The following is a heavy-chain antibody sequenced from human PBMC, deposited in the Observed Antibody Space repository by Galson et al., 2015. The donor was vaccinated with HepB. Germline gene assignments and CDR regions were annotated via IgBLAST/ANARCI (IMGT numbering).Heavy chain of an antibody. CDR3: AKDSGSSSTGGHYYYYGMDV. CDR1: GFTFSSFG. V-gene: IGHV3-30*18. J-gene: IGHJ6*02. CDR2: ISYDGSDK. D-gene: IGHD6-13*01. Sequence: SLRLSCAVSGFTFSSFGMHWVRQAPGKGLECVAIISYDGSDKYYADSVKGRFSISRDNSKNVLYLHMNSLRTEDTAVYYCAKDSGSSSTGGHYYYYGMDVWGQGTTVTVSS.